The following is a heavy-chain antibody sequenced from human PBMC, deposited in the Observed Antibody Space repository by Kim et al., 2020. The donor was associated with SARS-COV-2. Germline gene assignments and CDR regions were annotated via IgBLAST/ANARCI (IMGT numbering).Heavy chain of an antibody. J-gene: IGHJ3*01. V-gene: IGHV1-3*01. CDR1: GYTFNNST. CDR2: ISAGNGDT. Sequence: ASVKVSCRASGYTFNNSTFHWVRQAPGQRLEWMGWISAGNGDTKSSQHFQGRVTLTRDTSASTAYMELSSLRSEDTAMYFCARFGVGAFDLWGQGTMVTV. CDR3: ARFGVGAFDL. D-gene: IGHD3-10*01.